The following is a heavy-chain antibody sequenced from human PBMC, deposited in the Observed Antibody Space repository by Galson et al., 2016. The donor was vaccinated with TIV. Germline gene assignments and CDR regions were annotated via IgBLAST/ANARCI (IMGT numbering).Heavy chain of an antibody. CDR2: IYSSGST. V-gene: IGHV4-61*02. J-gene: IGHJ5*02. D-gene: IGHD3-22*01. CDR1: GDSIINGTYY. CDR3: VRIGMLRESCSCYACPGIFDT. Sequence: TLSLTCTVSGDSIINGTYYWNWIRQASGKGLEWIGRIYSSGSTKYNPSLNSRVTISMDTSKNQFSLRLSSVTAADTAVYYCVRIGMLRESCSCYACPGIFDTWGQGILVTVSS.